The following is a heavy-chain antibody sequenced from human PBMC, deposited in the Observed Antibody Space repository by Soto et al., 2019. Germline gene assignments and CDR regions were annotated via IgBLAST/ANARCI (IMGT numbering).Heavy chain of an antibody. J-gene: IGHJ6*02. CDR2: INRDGSST. CDR1: GFTFSNNW. V-gene: IGHV3-74*01. Sequence: GGSLRLSCAASGFTFSNNWMHWVRQAPGKGLVWVSRINRDGSSTNYADSVKGRFTISRDNAKNTLYLQMNSLRVEDTALYYCARGPTFPGYQYGMDVWGQGTTVTVSS. CDR3: ARGPTFPGYQYGMDV. D-gene: IGHD2-2*01.